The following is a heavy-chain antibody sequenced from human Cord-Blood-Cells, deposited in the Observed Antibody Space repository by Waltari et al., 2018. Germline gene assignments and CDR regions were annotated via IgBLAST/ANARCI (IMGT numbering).Heavy chain of an antibody. CDR3: AREVAYCGGDCYYYYYGMDV. J-gene: IGHJ6*02. CDR2: IWYDGSNK. D-gene: IGHD2-21*01. Sequence: QVQLVESGGGVVQPGRSLRLSCAASGFTFSSYGMHWVRQAPGKGLEWVAVIWYDGSNKYDADSVKGRFTISRDNSKNTLYLQMNSLRAEDTAVYYCAREVAYCGGDCYYYYYGMDVWGQGTTVTVSS. CDR1: GFTFSSYG. V-gene: IGHV3-33*01.